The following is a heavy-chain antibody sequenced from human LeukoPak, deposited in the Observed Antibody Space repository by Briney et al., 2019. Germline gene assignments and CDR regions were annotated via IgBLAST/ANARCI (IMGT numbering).Heavy chain of an antibody. CDR3: ARTYSSSWYWFDP. D-gene: IGHD6-13*01. V-gene: IGHV1-2*02. Sequence: GASVKVSYKASGYTFTGYYMHWVRQAPGQGLEWMGWINPNSGGTNYAQKFQGRVTMTRDTSISTAYMELSRLRSDDTAVYYCARTYSSSWYWFDPWGQGTLVTVSS. CDR1: GYTFTGYY. CDR2: INPNSGGT. J-gene: IGHJ5*02.